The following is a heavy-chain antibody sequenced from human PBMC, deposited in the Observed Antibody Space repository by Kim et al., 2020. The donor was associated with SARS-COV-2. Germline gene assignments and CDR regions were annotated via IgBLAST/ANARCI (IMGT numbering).Heavy chain of an antibody. J-gene: IGHJ6*02. CDR1: GGSISSSSYY. CDR3: ATASVDYYGMDV. CDR2: IYYSGST. V-gene: IGHV4-39*01. Sequence: SETLSLTCTVSGGSISSSSYYWGWIRQHPGKGLEWIGSIYYSGSTYYNPSLKSRVTISVDTSKNQFSLKLSSVTAADTAVYYCATASVDYYGMDVWGQGTTVTVSS.